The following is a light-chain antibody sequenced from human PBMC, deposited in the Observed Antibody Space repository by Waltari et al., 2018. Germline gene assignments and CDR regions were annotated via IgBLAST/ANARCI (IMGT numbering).Light chain of an antibody. V-gene: IGKV1-9*01. Sequence: DIQLTQSPSFLSASVGDRVTITCRASQGISGFLAWYQQQPGKAPNLLIYTASTLQSGVPSRFSGSGSGTEFTLTISSLQPEDVATYYCQQRNSFPITFGQGTRLEIK. J-gene: IGKJ5*01. CDR3: QQRNSFPIT. CDR2: TAS. CDR1: QGISGF.